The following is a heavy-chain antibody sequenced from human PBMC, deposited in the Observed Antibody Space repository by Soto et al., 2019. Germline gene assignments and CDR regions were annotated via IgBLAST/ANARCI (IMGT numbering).Heavy chain of an antibody. Sequence: PSETLSLTCAVSGGSISSSNWWSWVRQPPGKGLEWIGEIYHSGSTNYNPSLKSRVTISVDKSKNQFSLKLSSVAAADTAVYYCARVSRNELQKSYLDYWGQGTLVTVSS. V-gene: IGHV4-4*02. J-gene: IGHJ4*02. CDR3: ARVSRNELQKSYLDY. D-gene: IGHD1-1*01. CDR1: GGSISSSNW. CDR2: IYHSGST.